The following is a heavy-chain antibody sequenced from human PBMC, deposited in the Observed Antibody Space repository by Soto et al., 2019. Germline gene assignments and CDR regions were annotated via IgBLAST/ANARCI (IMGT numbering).Heavy chain of an antibody. CDR1: GGSFSGYY. Sequence: PSETLSLTCAVHGGSFSGYYWSWIRQPPGKGLEWIGEVNHSGSTNDNPSLKSRGTISVDTSKNQFSLKLSSVTAADTAVYYCASTGTTGTTFFDYWGQATVVTASS. D-gene: IGHD1-1*01. CDR2: VNHSGST. CDR3: ASTGTTGTTFFDY. J-gene: IGHJ4*02. V-gene: IGHV4-34*01.